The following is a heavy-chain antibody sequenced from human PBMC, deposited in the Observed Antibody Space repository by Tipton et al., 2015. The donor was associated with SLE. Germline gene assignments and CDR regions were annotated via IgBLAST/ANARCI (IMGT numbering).Heavy chain of an antibody. Sequence: RSLRLSCAASGFTFSSYAMHWVRQAPGKGLEWVAVISYDGSNKYYADSVKGRFTISRDNSKNTLYLQMNSLRAEDTAVYYCARERDLTYYYDSSGYFFDYWGQGTLVTVSS. V-gene: IGHV3-30-3*01. D-gene: IGHD3-22*01. CDR1: GFTFSSYA. CDR2: ISYDGSNK. J-gene: IGHJ4*02. CDR3: ARERDLTYYYDSSGYFFDY.